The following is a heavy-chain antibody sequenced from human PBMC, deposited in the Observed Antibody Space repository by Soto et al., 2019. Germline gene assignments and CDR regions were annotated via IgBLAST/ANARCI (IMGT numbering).Heavy chain of an antibody. CDR3: AKCGSHCYSED. D-gene: IGHD1-26*01. CDR1: GFTFSSFA. V-gene: IGHV3-23*01. CDR2: INPSGANT. J-gene: IGHJ4*02. Sequence: EVQLLESGGGLVQPGGSLRLSCAVSGFTFSSFAMTWVRQVPGKGLAWVSAINPSGANTYYADSVRGRFTISRDNSKNTLELQMNSLRAEDTAVYYCAKCGSHCYSEDWGQGILVTVSS.